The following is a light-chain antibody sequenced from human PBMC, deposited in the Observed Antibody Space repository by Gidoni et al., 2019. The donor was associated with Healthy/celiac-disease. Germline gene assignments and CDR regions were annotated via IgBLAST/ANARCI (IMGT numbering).Light chain of an antibody. CDR2: DVS. Sequence: ALTPPRPLSGSPGHSVTISCTGTSSDVGGYNYVSWYQQHPGKAPKLMIYDVSKRPSGVPDRFSGSKSGNTASLTISGLQAEDEADYYCCSYAGSYTWVFGGGTKLTVL. J-gene: IGLJ3*02. CDR1: SSDVGGYNY. CDR3: CSYAGSYTWV. V-gene: IGLV2-11*01.